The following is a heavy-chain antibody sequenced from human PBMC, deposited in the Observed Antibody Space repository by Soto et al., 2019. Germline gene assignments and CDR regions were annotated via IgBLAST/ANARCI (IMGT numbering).Heavy chain of an antibody. CDR2: INPNSGGT. V-gene: IGHV1-2*02. Sequence: ASVKVSCKASGYTFTGYYMHWVRQAPGQGLEWMGWINPNSGGTNYAQKFQGRVTMTRDTSISTAYMELNRLRSDDTAVYYCARDFLGYCSSTSCYTVDYWGQGTLVTVSS. J-gene: IGHJ4*02. CDR3: ARDFLGYCSSTSCYTVDY. CDR1: GYTFTGYY. D-gene: IGHD2-2*02.